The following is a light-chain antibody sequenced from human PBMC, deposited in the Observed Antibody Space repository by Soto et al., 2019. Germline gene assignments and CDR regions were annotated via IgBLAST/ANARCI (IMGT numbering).Light chain of an antibody. CDR3: QQRSDWPLT. Sequence: VLTQSPATLSLSPGERAILSCRASQSVSSYFAWYQQKPGQAPRLLIYDVSNRASGIPARFSGSGSETDFTLTISSLEPEDFAVYYCQQRSDWPLTFGQGTRLEIK. V-gene: IGKV3-11*01. CDR2: DVS. CDR1: QSVSSY. J-gene: IGKJ5*01.